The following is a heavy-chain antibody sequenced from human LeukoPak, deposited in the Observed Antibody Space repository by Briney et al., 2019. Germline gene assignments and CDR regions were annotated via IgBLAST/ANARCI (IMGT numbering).Heavy chain of an antibody. J-gene: IGHJ4*02. V-gene: IGHV3-33*08. Sequence: GGSLRLSCAASGFTFSSYAMHWVRQAPGKGLEWVAVIWYDGSNKYYADSVKGRFTISRDNSKNTLYLQMNSLRAEDTAVYYCARDRDSSGWYYFDYWGQGTLVTVSS. CDR2: IWYDGSNK. CDR1: GFTFSSYA. CDR3: ARDRDSSGWYYFDY. D-gene: IGHD6-19*01.